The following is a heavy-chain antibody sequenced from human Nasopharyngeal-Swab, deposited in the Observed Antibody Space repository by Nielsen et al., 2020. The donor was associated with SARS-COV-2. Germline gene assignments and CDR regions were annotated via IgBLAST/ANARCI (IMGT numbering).Heavy chain of an antibody. CDR2: IIPILGIA. Sequence: SVKVSCKASGYTFTSYDINWVRQATGQGLEWMGGIIPILGIANYAQKFQGRVTITADKSTSTAYMELSSLRSEDTAVYYCARGIAVAGFGSYYYYYYMDVWGKGTTVTVSS. D-gene: IGHD6-19*01. CDR1: GYTFTSYD. CDR3: ARGIAVAGFGSYYYYYYMDV. V-gene: IGHV1-69*10. J-gene: IGHJ6*03.